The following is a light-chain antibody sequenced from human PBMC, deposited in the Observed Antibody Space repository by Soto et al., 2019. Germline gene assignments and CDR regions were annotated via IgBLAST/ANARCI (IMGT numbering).Light chain of an antibody. CDR2: GAS. Sequence: IVLAQSPGTRSLSPGERATLSCRASQSVSSSYLAWYQQKPGQAPRLLIYGASNRATGIPDRVRGSWSGTDFTLTISRLEPEDFAVYYCQQYGSSGTFGQGTKV. V-gene: IGKV3-20*01. CDR1: QSVSSSY. J-gene: IGKJ1*01. CDR3: QQYGSSGT.